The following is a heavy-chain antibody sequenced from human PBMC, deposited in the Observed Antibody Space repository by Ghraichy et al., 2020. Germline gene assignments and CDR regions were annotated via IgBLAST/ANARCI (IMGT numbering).Heavy chain of an antibody. Sequence: SETLSLTCAVYGGSFSGNYWSWIRQPPGKGLEWIGEINRGGSTNYNPSLKSRVTVSLDTSKNQFSLKLNSVTAADTAVYYCARGYGSGSYYNYWGQGILVTVSS. CDR2: INRGGST. V-gene: IGHV4-34*01. D-gene: IGHD3-10*01. CDR1: GGSFSGNY. CDR3: ARGYGSGSYYNY. J-gene: IGHJ4*02.